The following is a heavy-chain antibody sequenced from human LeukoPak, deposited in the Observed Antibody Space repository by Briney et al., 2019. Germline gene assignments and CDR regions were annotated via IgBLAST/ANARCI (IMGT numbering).Heavy chain of an antibody. CDR2: ISSSGTTT. CDR1: GFTFIDFN. D-gene: IGHD1-1*01. CDR3: AKKGYSHNWFSY. Sequence: GGSLTLFCAASGFTFIDFNMNWVRQAPGKGLEWIAYISSSGTTTLYADSVKGRFTISRDNAENSLSLQMNGLRPDDTAFYFCAKKGYSHNWFSYWGQGTLVTVSS. V-gene: IGHV3-48*04. J-gene: IGHJ4*02.